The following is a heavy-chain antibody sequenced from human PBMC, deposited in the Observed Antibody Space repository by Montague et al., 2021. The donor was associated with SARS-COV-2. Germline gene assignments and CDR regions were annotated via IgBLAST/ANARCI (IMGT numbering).Heavy chain of an antibody. CDR3: ARDLAYCGGDCSTGGYHYYNGMDV. D-gene: IGHD2-21*02. Sequence: SLRLSCAASGFTFSSYEMNWVRQAPGKGLEWVSYISSSGSGSTIYYADSVKVRFTISRDNATNSLYLQMNSLRAKDTAVYYCARDLAYCGGDCSTGGYHYYNGMDVWGQGTTVTVSS. V-gene: IGHV3-48*03. CDR2: ISSSGSGSTI. J-gene: IGHJ6*02. CDR1: GFTFSSYE.